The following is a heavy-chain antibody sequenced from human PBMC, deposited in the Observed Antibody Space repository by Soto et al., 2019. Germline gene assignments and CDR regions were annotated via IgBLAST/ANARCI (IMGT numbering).Heavy chain of an antibody. CDR3: VRVVAIPGYPDH. CDR2: IVPIVGTT. CDR1: GGTFSSYA. V-gene: IGHV1-69*14. Sequence: QVQLVQSGAEVRQPASSVKVSCKTSGGTFSSYAISWVRQAPGQGLEWMGGIVPIVGTTTYAQKFQGRVTITASTATRTVYMPSSRLRSHDTAVYYCVRVVAIPGYPDHWGQGTMVTVSS. J-gene: IGHJ4*02. D-gene: IGHD5-12*01.